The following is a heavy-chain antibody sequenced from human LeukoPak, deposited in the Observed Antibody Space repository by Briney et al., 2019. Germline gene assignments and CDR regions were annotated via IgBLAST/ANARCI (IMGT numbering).Heavy chain of an antibody. CDR2: IGGSGVNT. CDR3: AKDPYGDYHNWFDP. Sequence: PGGSLRLSCAVSGLTFSNYAMSWVRQAPGKGLEWVSVIGGSGVNTYYADSVKGRFTISRDNSKNTLYLQMNSLRAEDTAVYYCAKDPYGDYHNWFDPWGQGTLVTVSS. D-gene: IGHD4-17*01. J-gene: IGHJ5*02. CDR1: GLTFSNYA. V-gene: IGHV3-23*01.